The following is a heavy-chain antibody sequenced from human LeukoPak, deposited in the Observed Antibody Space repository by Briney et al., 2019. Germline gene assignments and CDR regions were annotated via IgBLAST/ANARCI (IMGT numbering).Heavy chain of an antibody. CDR3: ARDQSRKWEVLSGWWFDP. J-gene: IGHJ5*02. CDR1: GYTFGTYW. D-gene: IGHD6-19*01. V-gene: IGHV1-46*01. Sequence: GASVMVSCKASGYTFGTYWMHWVRQAPGQGLEWMAIINPSGDFTSYAQKFQGRVTVTRDMSTRTVYMELSNLRSEDTAVYYCARDQSRKWEVLSGWWFDPWGQGTLVTVSS. CDR2: INPSGDFT.